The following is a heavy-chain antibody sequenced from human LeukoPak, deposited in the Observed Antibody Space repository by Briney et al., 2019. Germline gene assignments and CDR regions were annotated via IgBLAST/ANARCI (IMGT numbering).Heavy chain of an antibody. CDR1: GFTFSSYS. CDR3: ARTGYSYGLVFDY. CDR2: ISSSSSYI. D-gene: IGHD5-18*01. Sequence: GGSLRLSSAASGFTFSSYSMNWVRQAPGKGLEWVSSISSSSSYIYYADSVKGRFTISRDNAKNSLYLQMNSLRAEDTAVYYCARTGYSYGLVFDYWGQGTLVTVSS. J-gene: IGHJ4*02. V-gene: IGHV3-21*01.